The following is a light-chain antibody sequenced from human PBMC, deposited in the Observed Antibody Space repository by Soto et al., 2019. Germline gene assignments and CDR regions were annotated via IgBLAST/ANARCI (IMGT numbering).Light chain of an antibody. J-gene: IGKJ1*01. CDR2: GAS. CDR1: QSVSSN. V-gene: IGKV3-15*01. Sequence: EIVMTQSPATLSVSPGERATLSCRASQSVSSNLAWYRQKPGQAPRLLIYGASTRATGIPARFSGSASGTDFTLTISSLEPEDFAVYYCQQRSNWPPWTFGQGTKVDIK. CDR3: QQRSNWPPWT.